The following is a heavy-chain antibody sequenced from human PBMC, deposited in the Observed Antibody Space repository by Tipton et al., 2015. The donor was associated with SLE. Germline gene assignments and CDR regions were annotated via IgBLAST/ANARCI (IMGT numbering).Heavy chain of an antibody. V-gene: IGHV3-9*01. J-gene: IGHJ4*02. Sequence: SLRLSCEASGFRFQDYAMHWVRQVPGKGLEWVSGISWNGATSAYGDSVTGRFRISRDNAKDFLFLQMNSLRTEDTALYYCATHGGDGGKSGNFDSWGQGTLVTVSS. CDR1: GFRFQDYA. CDR3: ATHGGDGGKSGNFDS. D-gene: IGHD4-23*01. CDR2: ISWNGATS.